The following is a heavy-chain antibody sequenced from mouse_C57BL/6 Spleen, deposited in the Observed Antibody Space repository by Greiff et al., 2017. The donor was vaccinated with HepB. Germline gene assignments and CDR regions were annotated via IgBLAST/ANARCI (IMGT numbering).Heavy chain of an antibody. D-gene: IGHD1-1*01. V-gene: IGHV5-12*01. CDR3: ARDYGSSSGYFDV. CDR2: ISNGGGST. J-gene: IGHJ1*03. Sequence: EVKLMESGGGLVQPGGSLKLSCAASGFTFSDYYMYWVRQTPEKRLEWVAYISNGGGSTYYPDTVKGRFTISRDNAKNTLYLQMSRLKSEDTAMYYCARDYGSSSGYFDVWGTGTTVTVSS. CDR1: GFTFSDYY.